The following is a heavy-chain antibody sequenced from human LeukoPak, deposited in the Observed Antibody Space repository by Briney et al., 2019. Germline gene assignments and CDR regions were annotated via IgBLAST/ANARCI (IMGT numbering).Heavy chain of an antibody. V-gene: IGHV3-43*02. CDR2: ISGDGGST. J-gene: IGHJ5*02. D-gene: IGHD3-22*01. Sequence: PGGSLRLSCAASGFTFDDYAMHWVRQAPGKGLEWVSLISGDGGSTYYADSVKGRFTISRDNSKNSLYLQMNSLRTEDTALYYCAKDFYYDSSGPGFDPWGQGTLVTVSS. CDR3: AKDFYYDSSGPGFDP. CDR1: GFTFDDYA.